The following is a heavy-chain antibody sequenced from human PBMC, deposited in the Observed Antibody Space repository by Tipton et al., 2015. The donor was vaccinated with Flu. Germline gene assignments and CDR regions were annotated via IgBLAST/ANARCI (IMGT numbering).Heavy chain of an antibody. CDR2: VNPFFGPP. V-gene: IGHV1-69*01. CDR3: ARDRSPGLERLDYYYLDV. J-gene: IGHJ6*03. CDR1: GGTFDTYS. D-gene: IGHD3-10*01. Sequence: QLVQSGAEVKKPGSSVRVSCKASGGTFDTYSITWVRQAPGQGLEWMGGVNPFFGPPQYAQKFQDRLTIDADDSTSTAYMELSGLRSDDTAVYYCARDRSPGLERLDYYYLDVWGKGTTVLVSS.